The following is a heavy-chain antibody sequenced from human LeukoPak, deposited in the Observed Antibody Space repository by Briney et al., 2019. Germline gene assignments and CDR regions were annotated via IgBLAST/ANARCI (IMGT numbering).Heavy chain of an antibody. D-gene: IGHD3-10*01. CDR3: ARTAMVRGLSPLPFDY. CDR2: IYYSGST. Sequence: KPSETLSLTCSVSGGSISSSNYYWGWIRQPPGKGLEWIGSIYYSGSTYYNPSLKSRVTISVDTSKNQFSLKLSSVTAADTAVYYCARTAMVRGLSPLPFDYWGQGTLVTVSS. J-gene: IGHJ4*02. CDR1: GGSISSSNYY. V-gene: IGHV4-39*07.